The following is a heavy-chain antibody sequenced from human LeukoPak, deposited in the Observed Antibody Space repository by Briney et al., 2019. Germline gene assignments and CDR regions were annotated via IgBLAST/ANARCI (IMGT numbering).Heavy chain of an antibody. D-gene: IGHD3-16*02. Sequence: GGSLRLSCAASGFTFSSYWMSWVRQAPGKGLEWVANIKQDGSEKYYVDSVKGRFTISRDNAKNSLYLQMNSLRAEDTAVYYCARVMGYYDYVWGSYRPSPFDYWGQGTLVTVSS. V-gene: IGHV3-7*01. J-gene: IGHJ4*02. CDR1: GFTFSSYW. CDR3: ARVMGYYDYVWGSYRPSPFDY. CDR2: IKQDGSEK.